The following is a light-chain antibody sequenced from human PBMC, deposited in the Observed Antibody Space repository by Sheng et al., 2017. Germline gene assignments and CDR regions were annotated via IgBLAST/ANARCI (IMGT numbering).Light chain of an antibody. V-gene: IGKV3-20*01. Sequence: EIVLTQSPGTLSLSAGERATLSCRASQRVSNSYLAWYQQQPGQAPRLLIYGASSRATGIPDRFSGSGSGTDFTLTISRLEPEDFAVYYCQQYGSSPRYTFGQGTKLEI. CDR2: GAS. CDR1: QRVSNSY. J-gene: IGKJ2*01. CDR3: QQYGSSPRYT.